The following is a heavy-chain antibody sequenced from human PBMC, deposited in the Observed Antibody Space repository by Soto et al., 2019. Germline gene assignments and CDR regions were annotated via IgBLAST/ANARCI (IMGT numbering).Heavy chain of an antibody. Sequence: QVQLVQSGAEVKKPGSSAKVSCKASGGTFNTFAFTWVRQAPGQGFEWMGGVIPLFNTPDYAQKFQGRVTITADESTNTVYLELSGLSSDDTAVYFCGFASQWELLGYFDGMDVWGQGTTVIVSS. CDR3: GFASQWELLGYFDGMDV. D-gene: IGHD3-9*01. V-gene: IGHV1-69*01. CDR2: VIPLFNTP. J-gene: IGHJ6*02. CDR1: GGTFNTFA.